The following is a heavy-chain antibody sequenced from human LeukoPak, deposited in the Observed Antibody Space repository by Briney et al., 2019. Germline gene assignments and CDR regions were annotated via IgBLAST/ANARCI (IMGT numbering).Heavy chain of an antibody. V-gene: IGHV3-21*01. CDR1: GFTFSSYS. CDR3: ARDQSSVAGTTYNWFDP. J-gene: IGHJ5*02. CDR2: ISGSSSYI. Sequence: GGSLRLSCAASGFTFSSYSMNWIRRAPGKGLEWVSSISGSSSYIYYADSVKGRFTISRANAKNSLYLQMNSLRAEDTAVYYCARDQSSVAGTTYNWFDPWGQGTLVTVSS. D-gene: IGHD6-19*01.